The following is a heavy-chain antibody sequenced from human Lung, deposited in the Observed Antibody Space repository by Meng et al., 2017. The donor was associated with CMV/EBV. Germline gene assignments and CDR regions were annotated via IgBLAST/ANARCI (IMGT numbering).Heavy chain of an antibody. V-gene: IGHV1-18*01. CDR3: VRDDRYTGYDRFDA. J-gene: IGHJ4*02. D-gene: IGHD5-12*01. CDR1: GYTFTSYG. CDR2: ISAYNDRS. Sequence: ASVKVSXKPSGYTFTSYGISWVRQAPGQGLEWMGWISAYNDRSNYPQRLQGRVTMTTDTSTSTAYMELRSLRSDDTAMYYCVRDDRYTGYDRFDAWGQGTXVTVSS.